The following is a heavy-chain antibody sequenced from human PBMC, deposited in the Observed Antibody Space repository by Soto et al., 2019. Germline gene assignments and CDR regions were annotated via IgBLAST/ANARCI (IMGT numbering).Heavy chain of an antibody. CDR2: IWYDGNNK. CDR1: GFTFSSYG. J-gene: IGHJ4*02. D-gene: IGHD2-21*01. Sequence: PGGSLRLSCAASGFTFSSYGMHWVRQAPGKGLEWVAVIWYDGNNKYYADSVKGRFTISRDNSNNTLYVQMTSLRAEDTAVYYCARGLHSLFDYWGQGTLVTGFS. CDR3: ARGLHSLFDY. V-gene: IGHV3-33*01.